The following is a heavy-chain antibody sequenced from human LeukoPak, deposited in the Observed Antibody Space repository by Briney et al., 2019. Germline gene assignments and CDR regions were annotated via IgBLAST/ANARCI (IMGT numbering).Heavy chain of an antibody. J-gene: IGHJ4*02. CDR1: GGSFSGYY. V-gene: IGHV4-34*01. CDR3: ARGLRYFDWLLYTADRYFDY. CDR2: INHSGST. D-gene: IGHD3-9*01. Sequence: SQTLSLTCAVYGGSFSGYYWSWIRQPPGKGLEWIGEINHSGSTNYNPSLKSRVTISVDTSKNQFSLKLSSVTAADTAVYYCARGLRYFDWLLYTADRYFDYWGQGTLVTVSS.